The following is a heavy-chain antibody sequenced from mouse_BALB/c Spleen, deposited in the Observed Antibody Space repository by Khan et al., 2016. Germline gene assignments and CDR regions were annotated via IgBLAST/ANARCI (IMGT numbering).Heavy chain of an antibody. Sequence: VQLQQSGAELVKPGASVKLSCTASGFNIKDTYMHWVKQRPEQGLEWLGRIDPANGNTKYDPKFQGKATITADTASNTAKLQLSRLASEDTAVYYCARSSYGNYEEGYTMDYWGQGTSVTVSS. V-gene: IGHV14-3*02. CDR3: ARSSYGNYEEGYTMDY. D-gene: IGHD2-1*01. J-gene: IGHJ4*01. CDR1: GFNIKDTY. CDR2: IDPANGNT.